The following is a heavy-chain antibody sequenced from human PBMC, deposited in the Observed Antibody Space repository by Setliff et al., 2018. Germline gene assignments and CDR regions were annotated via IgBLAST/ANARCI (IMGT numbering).Heavy chain of an antibody. J-gene: IGHJ5*02. V-gene: IGHV4-61*02. CDR2: IYTSGST. CDR3: ARTRGSSGWPNWFDP. D-gene: IGHD6-19*01. Sequence: SETLSLTCTVSGGSISSGSYYWSWIRQPAGKGLEWIGRIYTSGSTNYNPSLKSRVTISVDTSKNQFSLKLSSVTAADTAVYYCARTRGSSGWPNWFDPWGQGTLVTVSS. CDR1: GGSISSGSYY.